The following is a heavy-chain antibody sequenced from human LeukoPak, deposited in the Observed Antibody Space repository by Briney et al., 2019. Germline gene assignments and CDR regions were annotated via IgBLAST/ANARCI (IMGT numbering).Heavy chain of an antibody. CDR2: ISDSGGSA. V-gene: IGHV3-23*01. D-gene: IGHD3-16*01. CDR3: ARRFLTGLGGNWFDP. J-gene: IGHJ5*02. CDR1: GFTFSSYA. Sequence: GGSLRLSCAASGFTFSSYAVSWVRQAPGKGLEWVSAISDSGGSAYYADSVKGRFTISRDNFKNTLYLQMNSLRAEDTAVYYCARRFLTGLGGNWFDPWGQGTLVTVSS.